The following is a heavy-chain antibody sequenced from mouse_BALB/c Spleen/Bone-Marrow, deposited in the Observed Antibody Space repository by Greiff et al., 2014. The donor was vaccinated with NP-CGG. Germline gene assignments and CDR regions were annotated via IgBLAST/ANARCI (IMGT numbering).Heavy chain of an antibody. CDR3: ARYRYYGSSYAMDY. CDR1: GFNIKDTY. CDR2: IDPAIINT. Sequence: VQLQQSGAELVKPGASVKLSCTASGFNIKDTYMFWVKQRPDRGLEWIGRIDPAIINTKYGPKFQGKATIAADTSSNTAYLQLSSLTSEDTAVYYCARYRYYGSSYAMDYWGQGTSVTVSS. J-gene: IGHJ4*01. D-gene: IGHD1-1*01. V-gene: IGHV14-3*02.